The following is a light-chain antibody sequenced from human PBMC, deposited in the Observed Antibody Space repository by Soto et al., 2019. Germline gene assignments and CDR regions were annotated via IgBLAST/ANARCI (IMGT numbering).Light chain of an antibody. J-gene: IGKJ1*01. CDR3: QQYGRSPWT. CDR2: GAS. V-gene: IGKV3-20*01. CDR1: QSVSSSY. Sequence: EIGLSQSPGTVACSPGGRATLSVKASQSVSSSYLAWYQQKPGQAPGLLTFGASSRATGIPDRFSGSGSGTDFTLTISRLEPEDFAVYYCQQYGRSPWTFGQGTKVDIK.